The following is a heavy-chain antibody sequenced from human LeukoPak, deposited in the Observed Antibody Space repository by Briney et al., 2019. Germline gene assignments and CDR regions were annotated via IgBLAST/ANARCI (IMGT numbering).Heavy chain of an antibody. CDR1: GYTFTGYY. V-gene: IGHV1-2*02. CDR3: AGDSSGYNYFGY. J-gene: IGHJ4*02. CDR2: INPNSGGT. D-gene: IGHD3-22*01. Sequence: ASVKVSCKASGYTFTGYYMHWVRQAPGQGLEWMGWINPNSGGTNYAQKFQGRVTMTRDTSISTAYMELSRLRSDDTAVYYCAGDSSGYNYFGYWGQGTLVTVSS.